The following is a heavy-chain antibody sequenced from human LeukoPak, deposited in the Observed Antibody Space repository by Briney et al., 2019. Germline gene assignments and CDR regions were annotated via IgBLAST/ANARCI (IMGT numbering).Heavy chain of an antibody. CDR2: IIPIFGTA. CDR1: GGTFSSYA. J-gene: IGHJ5*02. D-gene: IGHD6-13*01. CDR3: ATTSSTWYNWFDP. V-gene: IGHV1-69*01. Sequence: SVKVSCKASGGTFSSYAISWVRQAPGQGLEWMGGIIPIFGTANYAQKFQGRVTITADESTGTAYMELSSLRSDDTAVYSCATTSSTWYNWFDPWGQGTLVTVSS.